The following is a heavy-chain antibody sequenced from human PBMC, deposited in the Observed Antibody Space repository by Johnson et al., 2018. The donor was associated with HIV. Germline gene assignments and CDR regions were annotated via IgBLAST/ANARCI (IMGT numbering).Heavy chain of an antibody. D-gene: IGHD6-13*01. CDR3: TTAAAAPYAFDI. V-gene: IGHV3-15*01. J-gene: IGHJ3*02. Sequence: VQLVESGGGVVQPGKSLTLSCVGSGLSFSNFGIHWVRQAPGKGLEWVGRIKSKTDGGTTDYAAPVKGRFTISRDDSKNTLYLQMNSLKTEDTAVYYCTTAAAAPYAFDIWGQVTMVTVSS. CDR2: IKSKTDGGTT. CDR1: GLSFSNFG.